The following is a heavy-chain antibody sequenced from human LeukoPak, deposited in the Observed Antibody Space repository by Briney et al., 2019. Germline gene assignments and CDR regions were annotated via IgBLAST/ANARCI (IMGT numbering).Heavy chain of an antibody. CDR1: GGTFISYA. D-gene: IGHD6-13*01. Sequence: ASVKVSCKASGGTFISYAISWVRQAPGQGLEWMGRIIPIFGTANYAQKFQGRVTITTDESTSTAYMKLSSLRSEDTAVYYCAIAFGAAGTDYWGQGTLVTVSS. J-gene: IGHJ4*02. V-gene: IGHV1-69*05. CDR2: IIPIFGTA. CDR3: AIAFGAAGTDY.